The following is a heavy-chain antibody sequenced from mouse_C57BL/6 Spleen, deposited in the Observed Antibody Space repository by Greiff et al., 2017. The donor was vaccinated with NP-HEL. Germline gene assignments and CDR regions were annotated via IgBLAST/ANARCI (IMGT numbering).Heavy chain of an antibody. CDR2: ISSGGSYT. J-gene: IGHJ3*01. CDR1: GFTFSSYG. CDR3: ARHVYDYDGRGAWFAY. Sequence: EVQLVESGGDLVKPGGSLKLSCAASGFTFSSYGMSWVRQTPDKRLEWVATISSGGSYTYYPDSVKGRFTISRDNAKNTLYLQMSSLKSEDTAMYYCARHVYDYDGRGAWFAYWGQGTLVTVSA. V-gene: IGHV5-6*01. D-gene: IGHD2-4*01.